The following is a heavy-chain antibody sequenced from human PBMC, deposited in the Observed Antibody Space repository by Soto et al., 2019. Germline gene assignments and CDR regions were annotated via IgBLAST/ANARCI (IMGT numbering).Heavy chain of an antibody. D-gene: IGHD2-2*01. CDR1: GFTFSDHY. J-gene: IGHJ4*02. CDR2: TRKKANSYTT. V-gene: IGHV3-72*01. CDR3: ARSGSSTSCYDY. Sequence: GGSLRLSCAASGFTFSDHYIDWVRQAPGEGLEWVGRTRKKANSYTTEYAASVKGRFTISRDESKNSLYLQMDSLKTEDTAVYYCARSGSSTSCYDYWGQGTLVTVSS.